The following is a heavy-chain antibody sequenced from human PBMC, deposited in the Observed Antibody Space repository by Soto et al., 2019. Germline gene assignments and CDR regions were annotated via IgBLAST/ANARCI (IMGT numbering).Heavy chain of an antibody. D-gene: IGHD2-21*02. J-gene: IGHJ2*01. CDR3: VRDRGANYGTFCYCVL. V-gene: IGHV3-30-3*01. CDR2: ISNDGRSE. CDR1: GFSFNFYA. Sequence: QVQLVESGGGVVQPGRSLRISCAATGFSFNFYAMYWVRQAAGKGLAWVAMISNDGRSENYADSVRGRFIISRDKSKKTVSLQMDSQSPEHTATYYCVRDRGANYGTFCYCVLWGRSTLVPVS.